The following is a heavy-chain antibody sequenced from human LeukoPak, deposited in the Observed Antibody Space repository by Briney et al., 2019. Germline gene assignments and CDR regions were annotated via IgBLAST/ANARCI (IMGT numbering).Heavy chain of an antibody. CDR3: AKDLIAIGTRNAFDI. CDR1: GFIFSGHV. V-gene: IGHV3-30-3*01. D-gene: IGHD2-21*01. CDR2: ISYDGSNK. Sequence: GGSLRLSCAASGFIFSGHVMHWVRQAPGKGLEWVSLISYDGSNKDYADSVKGRFTISRDNSKNTLYLQMNSLRAEDTAVYYCAKDLIAIGTRNAFDIWGQGTMVTVSS. J-gene: IGHJ3*02.